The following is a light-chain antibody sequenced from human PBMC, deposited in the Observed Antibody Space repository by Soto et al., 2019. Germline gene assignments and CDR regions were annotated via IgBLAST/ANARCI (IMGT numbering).Light chain of an antibody. J-gene: IGKJ2*01. V-gene: IGKV3-15*01. CDR2: GAS. Sequence: EIVMTQSPATLSVSPGERATLSCRASQSIRSNLAWYQQKPGQAPRLLIYGASTRATGVPARFSGSGSGTEFTLTISSLQSEDSAVYYCQPYKTWPREYTFGQGTKLEIK. CDR1: QSIRSN. CDR3: QPYKTWPREYT.